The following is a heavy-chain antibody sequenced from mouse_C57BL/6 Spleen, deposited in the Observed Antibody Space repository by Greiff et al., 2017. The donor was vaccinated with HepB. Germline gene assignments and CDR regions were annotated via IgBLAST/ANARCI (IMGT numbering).Heavy chain of an antibody. CDR1: EYEFPSHD. Sequence: EVKLMESGGGLVQPGESLKLSCESNEYEFPSHDMSWVRKTPEKRLELVAAINSDGGSTYYPDTMERRIIISRDNTKKTLCLQMSSLRSEDTALYYCARRGYYDYDDAMDYWGQGTSVTVSS. J-gene: IGHJ4*01. V-gene: IGHV5-2*01. CDR3: ARRGYYDYDDAMDY. D-gene: IGHD2-4*01. CDR2: INSDGGST.